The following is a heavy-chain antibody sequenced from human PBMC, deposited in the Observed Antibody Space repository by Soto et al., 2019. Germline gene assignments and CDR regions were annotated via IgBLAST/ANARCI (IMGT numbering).Heavy chain of an antibody. Sequence: QVQLVESGGGVVQPGRSLRLSCAASGFTFSSYGMHWVRQAPGKGLEWVAVIWYDGSNKYYADSVKGRFTISRDNSMNTLYLQMNSLRAEDTAVYYCARDFYPLQMTTVTTYFDYWGQGTLVTVSS. J-gene: IGHJ4*02. D-gene: IGHD4-17*01. CDR3: ARDFYPLQMTTVTTYFDY. CDR2: IWYDGSNK. CDR1: GFTFSSYG. V-gene: IGHV3-33*01.